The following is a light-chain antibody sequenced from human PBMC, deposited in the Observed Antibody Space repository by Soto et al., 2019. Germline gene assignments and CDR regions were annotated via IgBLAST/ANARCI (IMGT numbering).Light chain of an antibody. J-gene: IGLJ1*01. CDR1: SSDVGGYNY. Sequence: QSVLTQPPSASGSPVQSVTISCTGTSSDVGGYNYVSWYQQHPGKAPKLMIFEVSKRPSGVPYRFSGSKSGDTASLTVSGLQAVDEADYYCSSYAGSTHYVFGAGTKDPVL. CDR3: SSYAGSTHYV. V-gene: IGLV2-8*01. CDR2: EVS.